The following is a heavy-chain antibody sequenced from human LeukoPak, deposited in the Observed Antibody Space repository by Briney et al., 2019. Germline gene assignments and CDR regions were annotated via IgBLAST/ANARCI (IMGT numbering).Heavy chain of an antibody. J-gene: IGHJ4*02. V-gene: IGHV4-59*01. CDR3: ARSEYYDFWSGYYVWDY. Sequence: SETLSPTCTVSGGSISSYYWSWIRQPPGKGLEWIGYIYYSGSTNYNPSLKSRVTISVDTSENQFSLKLSSVTAADTAVYYCARSEYYDFWSGYYVWDYWGQGTLVTVSS. D-gene: IGHD3-3*01. CDR1: GGSISSYY. CDR2: IYYSGST.